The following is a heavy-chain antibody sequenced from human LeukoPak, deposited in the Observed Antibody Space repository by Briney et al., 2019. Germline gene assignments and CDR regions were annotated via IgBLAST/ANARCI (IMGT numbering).Heavy chain of an antibody. V-gene: IGHV3-23*01. J-gene: IGHJ4*02. CDR1: GFTFTSSG. CDR3: AKDPSVYYGDYIIR. CDR2: FSVTDKTT. Sequence: GGSLRLSCSASGFTFTSSGMSWVRQAPGKGLEWVSGFSVTDKTTYYADSVKGRFTISRDNSKNTLYLQMSSLRVEDTAVYYCAKDPSVYYGDYIIRWGQGTLVIVSS. D-gene: IGHD4-17*01.